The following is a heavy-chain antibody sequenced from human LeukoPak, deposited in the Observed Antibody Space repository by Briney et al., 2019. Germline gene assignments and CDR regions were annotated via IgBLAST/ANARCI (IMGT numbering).Heavy chain of an antibody. Sequence: GGSLRLSCAASGFTFGAYWMTWVRQAPGKGLEWVANLNQDGSEKYYVDSVKGRFTISRDNAKNTLYLQMNSLRAEDTAVYYCAREAMVAEDFDYWGQGTLVTVSS. D-gene: IGHD5-18*01. V-gene: IGHV3-7*01. CDR1: GFTFGAYW. CDR2: LNQDGSEK. J-gene: IGHJ4*02. CDR3: AREAMVAEDFDY.